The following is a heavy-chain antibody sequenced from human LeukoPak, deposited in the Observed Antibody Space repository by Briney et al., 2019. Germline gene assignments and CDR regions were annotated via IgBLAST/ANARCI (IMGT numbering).Heavy chain of an antibody. J-gene: IGHJ4*02. CDR2: IYYGGST. CDR3: ARQFSYAGYDYGHFDY. Sequence: SETLSLTCTVSGGSICSYYWSWIRQPPGKGLEWIGYIYYGGSTNYNPSLKSRVTISVDTSKKQFSLKLSSMTAADTAVYYCARQFSYAGYDYGHFDYWGQGTLVTVSS. D-gene: IGHD5-12*01. V-gene: IGHV4-59*08. CDR1: GGSICSYY.